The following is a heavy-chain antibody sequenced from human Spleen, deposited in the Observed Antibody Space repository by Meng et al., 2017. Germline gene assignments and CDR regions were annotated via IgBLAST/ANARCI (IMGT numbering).Heavy chain of an antibody. D-gene: IGHD3-10*01. CDR2: VSSSGSTI. V-gene: IGHV3-48*03. CDR3: ARESWFGELFFDY. J-gene: IGHJ4*02. CDR1: GFTFSSYE. Sequence: GGSLRLSCAASGFTFSSYEMNWVRQAPGKGLEWVSYVSSSGSTIYYADSVKGRFTISRDNAKNSLYLQMNSLRAEDTAVYYCARESWFGELFFDYWGQGTLVTVSS.